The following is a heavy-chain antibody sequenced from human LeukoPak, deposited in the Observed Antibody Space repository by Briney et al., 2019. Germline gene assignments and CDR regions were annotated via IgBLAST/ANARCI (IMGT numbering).Heavy chain of an antibody. CDR1: GGSISSYY. J-gene: IGHJ4*02. V-gene: IGHV4-59*08. CDR3: ASSKLVPVGVYFDY. D-gene: IGHD3-10*01. CDR2: IYYSGST. Sequence: SETLSLTCTVSGGSISSYYWSWIRQPLGKGLEWVGYIYYSGSTNYNPSLKSRVTISVDTSKNQFSLKLSSVTAADTAVYYCASSKLVPVGVYFDYWGQGTLVTVSS.